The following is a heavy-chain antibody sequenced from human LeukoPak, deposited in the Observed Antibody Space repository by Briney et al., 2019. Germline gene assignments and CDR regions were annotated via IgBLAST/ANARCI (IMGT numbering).Heavy chain of an antibody. J-gene: IGHJ6*03. V-gene: IGHV1-18*01. CDR1: GYTFTSYG. CDR3: ARVIVVVPAAIRHYYYYYMDV. Sequence: GASVKVSCKDSGYTFTSYGISWVRQAPGQGLEWMGWISAYNGNANYAQKLQGRVTMTTDTSTSTAYMELRGLRSDDTAVYHCARVIVVVPAAIRHYYYYYMDVWGKGTTVTVSS. CDR2: ISAYNGNA. D-gene: IGHD2-2*02.